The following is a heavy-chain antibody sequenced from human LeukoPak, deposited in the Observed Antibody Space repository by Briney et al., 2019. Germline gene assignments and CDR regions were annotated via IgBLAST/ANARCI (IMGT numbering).Heavy chain of an antibody. J-gene: IGHJ4*02. CDR1: GFTFSSYA. CDR3: ARGRWLQSFFGY. V-gene: IGHV3-30-3*01. CDR2: ISYDGSNK. Sequence: GGSLRLSCAASGFTFSSYAMHWVRQAPGKGLEWVAVISYDGSNKYYADSVKGRFTISRDNSKNTLYLQMNSLRAEDTAVYYCARGRWLQSFFGYWGQGTLVTVSS. D-gene: IGHD5-24*01.